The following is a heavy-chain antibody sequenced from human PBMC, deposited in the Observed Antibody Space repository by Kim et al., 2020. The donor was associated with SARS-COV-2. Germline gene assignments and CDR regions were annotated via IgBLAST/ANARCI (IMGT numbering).Heavy chain of an antibody. CDR1: GYTFTGYY. V-gene: IGHV1-2*02. CDR3: ARPFFIVGATTPFDY. J-gene: IGHJ4*02. Sequence: ASVKVSCKASGYTFTGYYMHWVRQAPGQGLEWMGWINPNSGGTNYAQKFQGRVTMTRDTSISTAYMELSRLRSDDTAVYYCARPFFIVGATTPFDYWGQGTLVTVSS. D-gene: IGHD1-26*01. CDR2: INPNSGGT.